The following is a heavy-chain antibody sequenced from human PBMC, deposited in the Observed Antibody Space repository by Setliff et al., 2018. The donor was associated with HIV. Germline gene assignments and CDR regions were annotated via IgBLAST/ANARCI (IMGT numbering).Heavy chain of an antibody. CDR1: GYSISNGYY. V-gene: IGHV4-38-2*02. J-gene: IGHJ4*02. CDR2: IYQTGKT. D-gene: IGHD3-22*01. Sequence: ETLSLTCTVSGYSISNGYYWGWIRQPPGKGLEWVGTIYQTGKTYYSPSLKSRVTVSVDMSRNQFSVKLNSATAADTAVYYCARQAWHYDRDGYFIDYWGQGMLVTVSS. CDR3: ARQAWHYDRDGYFIDY.